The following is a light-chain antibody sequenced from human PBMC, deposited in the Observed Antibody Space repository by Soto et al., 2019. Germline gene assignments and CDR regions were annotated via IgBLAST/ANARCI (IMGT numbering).Light chain of an antibody. CDR1: SSDVGGYNY. J-gene: IGLJ1*01. Sequence: QSVLXQPGSVCGSPGQSIAISCTGTSSDVGGYNYVSWYQLHPDKAPKLIIYDVSNRPSGVSNRFSGSKSGNTASLTISGLQPEDQADYYCSSYTTRSTRVFGPGPKVPVL. CDR3: SSYTTRSTRV. V-gene: IGLV2-14*01. CDR2: DVS.